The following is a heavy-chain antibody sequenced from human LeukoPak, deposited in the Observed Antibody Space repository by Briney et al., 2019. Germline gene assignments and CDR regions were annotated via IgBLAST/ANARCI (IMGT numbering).Heavy chain of an antibody. J-gene: IGHJ4*02. CDR1: GYTFTSYG. D-gene: IGHD6-13*01. Sequence: ASVKVSCKASGYTFTSYGINWVRQAPGQGLEWMGWISGYNGNTNYAQKLQGRVTMTTDTSTRTAYMELRSLRSDDTAMYYCARLAAAGAARDYWGQGTLVTVSS. V-gene: IGHV1-18*01. CDR2: ISGYNGNT. CDR3: ARLAAAGAARDY.